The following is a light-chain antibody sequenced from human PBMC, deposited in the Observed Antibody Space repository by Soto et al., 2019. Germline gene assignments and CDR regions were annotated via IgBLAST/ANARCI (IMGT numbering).Light chain of an antibody. V-gene: IGKV1-6*01. CDR1: QGISNE. CDR2: AAS. J-gene: IGKJ2*01. Sequence: AIQMTQSPSSLSASVGDRVTITCRASQGISNELGWYQHKPGKAPKLLIYAASTLQSGVPSSFSGSGSGTDATLPISSLQPEDFATYYCLQDFNSPYTFGQGTKLQI. CDR3: LQDFNSPYT.